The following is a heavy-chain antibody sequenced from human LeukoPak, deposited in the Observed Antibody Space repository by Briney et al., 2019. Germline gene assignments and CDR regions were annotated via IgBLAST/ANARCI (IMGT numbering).Heavy chain of an antibody. D-gene: IGHD5-18*01. J-gene: IGHJ4*02. CDR3: AREGPYSYGPLGN. V-gene: IGHV6-1*01. CDR1: GDSFSSNSAA. Sequence: SQTLSLTCALSGDSFSSNSAAWGWIRQSPSRGLEWLVRTYYRSRWYNDYAVSVRSQITINADTSKNQFSLQLNSVTPEDTAVYYCAREGPYSYGPLGNWGQGTLVTVSS. CDR2: TYYRSRWYN.